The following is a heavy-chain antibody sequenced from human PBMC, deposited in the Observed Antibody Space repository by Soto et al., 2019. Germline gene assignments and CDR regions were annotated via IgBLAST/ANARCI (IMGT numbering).Heavy chain of an antibody. CDR1: GYTNTIYG. V-gene: IGHV1-18*01. CDR2: ISAYNGNT. D-gene: IGHD2-15*01. J-gene: IGHJ3*02. Sequence: ALVKGACKTSGYTNTIYGGSWGRQTKRQGLEWMGWISAYNGNTNYAQKLQGRVTMTTDTSTSTAYMELRSLRSDDTAVYYCAREKVVVVAATLRLGDAFDIWGQGTMVTVSS. CDR3: AREKVVVVAATLRLGDAFDI.